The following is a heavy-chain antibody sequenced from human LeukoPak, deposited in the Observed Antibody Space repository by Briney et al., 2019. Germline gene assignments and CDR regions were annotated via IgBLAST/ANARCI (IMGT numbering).Heavy chain of an antibody. CDR1: GDSISRYS. Sequence: SETLSLTCTGSGDSISRYSWTWIRQPAGKKLEWIGRIYTSENTNYNPSLKSRVTMSVDTSKNQFSLKLTSVTAADTAVYYCARVTGSGSYYNYYLYYYTDVWGRGTTVTISS. D-gene: IGHD3-10*01. CDR2: IYTSENT. J-gene: IGHJ6*03. CDR3: ARVTGSGSYYNYYLYYYTDV. V-gene: IGHV4-4*07.